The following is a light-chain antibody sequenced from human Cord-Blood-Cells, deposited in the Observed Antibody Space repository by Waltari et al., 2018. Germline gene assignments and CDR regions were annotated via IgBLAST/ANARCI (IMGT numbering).Light chain of an antibody. J-gene: IGLJ3*02. Sequence: QSALTQPRSVSGSPGQSVTISCTGTSSDVGGYNYVSWDQQHPGKAPKLMIYDVNKRPSGVPDRFSGSKSGNTASLTISGLQAEDGADYYCCSYAGSYTLVFGGGTKLTVL. CDR1: SSDVGGYNY. CDR3: CSYAGSYTLV. CDR2: DVN. V-gene: IGLV2-11*01.